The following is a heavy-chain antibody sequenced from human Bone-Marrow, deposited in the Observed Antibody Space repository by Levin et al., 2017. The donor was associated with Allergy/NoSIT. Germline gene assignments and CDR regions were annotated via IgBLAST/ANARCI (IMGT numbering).Heavy chain of an antibody. D-gene: IGHD4-23*01. Sequence: GGSLRLSCAASGFTFNNYAMSWVRQAPGKGLEWVSAITNSGRTYYADSVKGRFTVSRDNSKNTLYLQMNSLRADDTAVYYCAKGMTTVVPVLDYWGQGTLVTVSS. CDR2: ITNSGRT. V-gene: IGHV3-23*01. CDR1: GFTFNNYA. CDR3: AKGMTTVVPVLDY. J-gene: IGHJ4*02.